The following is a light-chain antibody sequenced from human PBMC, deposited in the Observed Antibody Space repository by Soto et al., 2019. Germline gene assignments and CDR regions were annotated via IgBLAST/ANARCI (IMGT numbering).Light chain of an antibody. V-gene: IGKV3-20*01. J-gene: IGKJ1*01. CDR1: QSVSRN. CDR2: GAS. CDR3: QQYDSSRT. Sequence: EIVMTQSPATLSVSPGERATLSCRASQSVSRNVAWYQQKPGQAPRLLMYGASIRATGIPDRFSGSGSGTDFTLSIRRLEPEDFAVYYCQQYDSSRTFGQGTKVEMK.